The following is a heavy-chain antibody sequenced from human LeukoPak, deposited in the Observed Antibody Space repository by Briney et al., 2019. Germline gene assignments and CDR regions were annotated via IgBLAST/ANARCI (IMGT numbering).Heavy chain of an antibody. J-gene: IGHJ6*03. CDR2: ISAYNGNT. D-gene: IGHD4-11*01. Sequence: ASVKVSCKASGYTFTSYGISWVRQAPGQGLEWMGWISAYNGNTNYAQKLQGRVTMTTDTSTSTAYMELRSLRSDDTAVYYCARARSIYYYYYMDVWGKGTTVTVSS. V-gene: IGHV1-18*01. CDR3: ARARSIYYYYYMDV. CDR1: GYTFTSYG.